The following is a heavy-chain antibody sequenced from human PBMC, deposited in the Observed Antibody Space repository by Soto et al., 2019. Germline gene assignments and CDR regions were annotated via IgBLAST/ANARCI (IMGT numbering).Heavy chain of an antibody. Sequence: EVQLVASGGGLVQPGGSLRLSCAASAFTFSNYYMGWVRQAPGKGLEWLANIKEDGSDKYYVDSVKGRFTISRDNAKSSLYLQMNSLRAEDTAVYYCARWIRGTVDYWGQGTPVTVSS. CDR3: ARWIRGTVDY. D-gene: IGHD3-10*01. J-gene: IGHJ4*02. V-gene: IGHV3-7*01. CDR1: AFTFSNYY. CDR2: IKEDGSDK.